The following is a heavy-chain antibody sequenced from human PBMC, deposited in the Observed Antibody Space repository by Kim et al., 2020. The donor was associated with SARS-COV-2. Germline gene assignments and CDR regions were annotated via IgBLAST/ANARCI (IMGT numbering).Heavy chain of an antibody. CDR3: ASTYYDILTGYYPTYDFDY. V-gene: IGHV4-39*01. CDR1: GGSISSSSYY. J-gene: IGHJ4*02. D-gene: IGHD3-9*01. Sequence: SETLSLTCTVSGGSISSSSYYWGWIRQPPGKGLEWIGSIYYSGSTYYNPSLKSRVTISVDTSKNQFSLKLSSVTAADTAVYYCASTYYDILTGYYPTYDFDYWGQGTLVTVSS. CDR2: IYYSGST.